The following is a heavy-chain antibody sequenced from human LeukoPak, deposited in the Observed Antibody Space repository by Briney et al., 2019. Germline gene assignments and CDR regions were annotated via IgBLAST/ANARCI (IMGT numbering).Heavy chain of an antibody. CDR2: INPNSGGT. D-gene: IGHD2-15*01. J-gene: IGHJ5*02. V-gene: IGHV1-2*06. CDR1: GYTFTCYY. Sequence: ASVKVSCKASGYTFTCYYMHWVRQAPGQGLEWMGRINPNSGGTNYAQKFQGRVTMTRDTSISTAYMELSRLRSDDTAVYYCAREGYCSGGSCSGDNWFDPWGQGTLVTVSS. CDR3: AREGYCSGGSCSGDNWFDP.